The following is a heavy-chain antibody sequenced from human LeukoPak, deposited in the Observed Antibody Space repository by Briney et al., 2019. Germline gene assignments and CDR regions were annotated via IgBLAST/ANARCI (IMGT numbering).Heavy chain of an antibody. CDR2: INHSGST. CDR1: GGSFSGYY. V-gene: IGHV4-34*01. J-gene: IGHJ4*02. Sequence: KPSETLSLTCAVYGGSFSGYYWSWIRQPPGKGLEWIGEINHSGSTNYNPSLKSRVTISVDTSKNQFSLKLSSVTAADTAVYYCARGKGGTTFGVPTRFDYWGQGTLVTVSS. D-gene: IGHD3-3*01. CDR3: ARGKGGTTFGVPTRFDY.